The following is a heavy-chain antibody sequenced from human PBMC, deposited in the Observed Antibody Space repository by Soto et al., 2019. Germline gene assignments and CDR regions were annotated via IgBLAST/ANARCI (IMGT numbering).Heavy chain of an antibody. V-gene: IGHV4-38-2*02. CDR1: GYSINSGYY. CDR3: VRDFGDLHYFWSGYDY. J-gene: IGHJ4*02. D-gene: IGHD3-3*01. CDR2: VFHSGKT. Sequence: PSETLSLTCAVSGYSINSGYYWGWIRQSPGKGLEWIGSVFHSGKTYSTPSLKTRLTISVDTSKNQFSLDLNAVTDADTAVYYCVRDFGDLHYFWSGYDYWGQGIPVNVSS.